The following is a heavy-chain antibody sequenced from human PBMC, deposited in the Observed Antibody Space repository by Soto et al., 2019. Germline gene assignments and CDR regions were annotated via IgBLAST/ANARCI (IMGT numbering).Heavy chain of an antibody. D-gene: IGHD1-26*01. J-gene: IGHJ4*02. Sequence: QVRLVESGGGVVQPGRSLRLSCAASGFIIPCCAIHWIRQSPGKGLEWVAVIGADGTHKYYGDSVQGRFTISRDTSQNMVFLQMDSLTAEDTALYYCARDVRVGEPDYFDDWGQETLVSVSS. CDR1: GFIIPCCA. CDR3: ARDVRVGEPDYFDD. V-gene: IGHV3-30*01. CDR2: IGADGTHK.